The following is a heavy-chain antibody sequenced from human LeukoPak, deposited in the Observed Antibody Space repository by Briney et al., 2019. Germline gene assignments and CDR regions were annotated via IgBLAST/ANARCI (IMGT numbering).Heavy chain of an antibody. V-gene: IGHV4-34*01. J-gene: IGHJ4*02. CDR1: GGSFSGYY. Sequence: SETLSLTCAVYGGSFSGYYWSWIRQPPGKGLEWIGEINHSGSTNYNPSLKSRVTISVDTSKNQFSLKLSSVTAADTAVYYCARAGYSSGWLSIHWGQGTLVTVSS. CDR2: INHSGST. D-gene: IGHD6-19*01. CDR3: ARAGYSSGWLSIH.